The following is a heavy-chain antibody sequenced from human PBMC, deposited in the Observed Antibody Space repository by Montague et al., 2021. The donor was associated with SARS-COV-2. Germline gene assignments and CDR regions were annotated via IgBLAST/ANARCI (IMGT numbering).Heavy chain of an antibody. Sequence: CAISGDSVSTNRGTWNWVRLSPSRGLEWLGRTYYRSEWYSDYSASVKSRISINPDTSKNQSSLQLNSVTPEDTAVYYCARAERGSCGDGNCYQYFFDYWGQGTLVTVSS. CDR1: GDSVSTNRGT. CDR2: TYYRSEWYS. J-gene: IGHJ4*02. V-gene: IGHV6-1*01. CDR3: ARAERGSCGDGNCYQYFFDY. D-gene: IGHD2-15*01.